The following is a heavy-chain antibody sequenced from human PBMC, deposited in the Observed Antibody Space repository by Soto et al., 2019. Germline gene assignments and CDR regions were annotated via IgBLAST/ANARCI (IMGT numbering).Heavy chain of an antibody. CDR1: GFTFSSYA. CDR2: ISGSGGST. D-gene: IGHD3-3*01. V-gene: IGHV3-23*01. Sequence: GSLRLSCAASGFTFSSYAMSWVRQAPGKGLEWVSAISGSGGSTYYADSVKGRFAISRDNSKNTLYLQMSSLRAEDTAVYYCAKSGRYDFWSENWFVPWGQGTLVTVSS. J-gene: IGHJ5*02. CDR3: AKSGRYDFWSENWFVP.